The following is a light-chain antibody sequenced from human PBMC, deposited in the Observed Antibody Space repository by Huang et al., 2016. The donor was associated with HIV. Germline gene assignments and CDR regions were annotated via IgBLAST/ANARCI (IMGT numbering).Light chain of an antibody. CDR1: QGIGNT. CDR3: QQYNNWPRT. Sequence: EMVLTQSPDTLSVSPGGGATLSCRASQGIGNTLAWYQQKPGQAPRLLIYGASTRVAGIPVRCSGSGSETDFTLTIRSLQSEDSAVYYCQQYNNWPRTFGQGTKLQIK. V-gene: IGKV3-15*01. J-gene: IGKJ2*01. CDR2: GAS.